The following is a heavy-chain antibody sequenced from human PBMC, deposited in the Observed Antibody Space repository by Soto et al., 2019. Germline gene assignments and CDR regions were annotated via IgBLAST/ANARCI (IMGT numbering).Heavy chain of an antibody. CDR2: INSDGSST. J-gene: IGHJ6*02. CDR1: GFTFSSYW. CDR3: ARGGADYYYYYGMDV. V-gene: IGHV3-74*01. Sequence: GGSLRLSCAASGFTFSSYWMHWVRQAPGKGLVWVSRINSDGSSTSYADSVKGRFTISRDNAKNTLYLQMNSLRAEGTAVYYCARGGADYYYYYGMDVWGQGTTVTVSS.